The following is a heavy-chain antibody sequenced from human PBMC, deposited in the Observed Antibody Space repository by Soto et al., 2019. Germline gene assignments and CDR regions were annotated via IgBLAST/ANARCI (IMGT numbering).Heavy chain of an antibody. V-gene: IGHV3-23*01. Sequence: LRLSCATSGFTFTTYAMTWVRQAPGKGLKWVSSISGSGRRTDYEDSVRGRFTISRDNSNNTLYLQMNSLRTEDTAVYYCAKGGDYDFWGGYHAFDSWGQGTLVTVSS. J-gene: IGHJ4*02. CDR3: AKGGDYDFWGGYHAFDS. CDR2: ISGSGRRT. CDR1: GFTFTTYA. D-gene: IGHD3-3*01.